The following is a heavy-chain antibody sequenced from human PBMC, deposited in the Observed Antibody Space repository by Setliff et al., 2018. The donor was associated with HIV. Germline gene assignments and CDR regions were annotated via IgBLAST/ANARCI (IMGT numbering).Heavy chain of an antibody. CDR2: ISGNAANT. D-gene: IGHD3-3*01. CDR3: TRDLDLTGGEAFDI. CDR1: GFVFSNYA. V-gene: IGHV3-23*01. J-gene: IGHJ3*02. Sequence: GGSLRLSCAASGFVFSNYAMSWVRQAPGKGLEWVSGISGNAANTYYGDPVKGRFTISRDNSKNTVYLQMNSLRAEDTAMYYCTRDLDLTGGEAFDIWGQGTLVTVSS.